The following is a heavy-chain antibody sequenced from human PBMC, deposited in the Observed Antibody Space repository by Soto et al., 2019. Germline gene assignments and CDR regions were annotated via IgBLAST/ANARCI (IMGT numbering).Heavy chain of an antibody. Sequence: QVQLQESGPGLVKPSGTLSLTCAVSGGSISSSNWWSWVRQPPGKGLEWVGEIYHSGSTNYNPSLKSRVTISVDKSKNQFSLKLSSVTAADTAVYYCASNNLGYCSSTSCYRGEVTAIGDYWGQGTLVTVSS. CDR3: ASNNLGYCSSTSCYRGEVTAIGDY. V-gene: IGHV4-4*02. CDR1: GGSISSSNW. D-gene: IGHD2-2*02. J-gene: IGHJ4*02. CDR2: IYHSGST.